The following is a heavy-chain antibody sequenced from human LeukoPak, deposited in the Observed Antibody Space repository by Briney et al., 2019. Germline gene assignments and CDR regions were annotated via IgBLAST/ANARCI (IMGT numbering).Heavy chain of an antibody. CDR1: GGSFSGYY. Sequence: DTLSLTCAVYGGSFSGYYWSWIRQPPGKGLEWIGELYHSGSTNYNPSLKSRVTISVDTSKNQFSLKLSSVTAADTAVYYCARGPRIAVAGRRSWFDPWGQGTLVTVSS. CDR2: LYHSGST. D-gene: IGHD6-19*01. J-gene: IGHJ5*02. V-gene: IGHV4-34*01. CDR3: ARGPRIAVAGRRSWFDP.